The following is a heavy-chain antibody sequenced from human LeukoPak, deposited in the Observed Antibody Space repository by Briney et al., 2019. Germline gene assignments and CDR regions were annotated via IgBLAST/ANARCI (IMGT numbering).Heavy chain of an antibody. Sequence: PGGSLRLSCAASGFTFSSYWMSWVRQAPGKGLEWVANIKQDGSEKYYVDSVKGRFTISRDNAKNSLYLQMNSLRAEDTAVYYCARSGVLAATRGADYWGQGTLVTVSS. CDR2: IKQDGSEK. V-gene: IGHV3-7*01. CDR3: ARSGVLAATRGADY. J-gene: IGHJ4*02. D-gene: IGHD3-10*01. CDR1: GFTFSSYW.